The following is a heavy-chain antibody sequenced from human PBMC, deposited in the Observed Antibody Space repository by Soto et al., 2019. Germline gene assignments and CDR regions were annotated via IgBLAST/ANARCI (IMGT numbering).Heavy chain of an antibody. V-gene: IGHV4-31*03. CDR2: IYYSGGT. D-gene: IGHD3-10*01. Sequence: QVQLQESGPGLLKPSQTLSLTCTVSGASISNVGYYWSWIRQHPGKGLEWIAHIYYSGGTYYNPSLKSRLFISVDTSKNQFSLKLSSVTAADTAVYYCARIYYGSGSEHFDYWGQGTLVSVSS. J-gene: IGHJ4*02. CDR1: GASISNVGYY. CDR3: ARIYYGSGSEHFDY.